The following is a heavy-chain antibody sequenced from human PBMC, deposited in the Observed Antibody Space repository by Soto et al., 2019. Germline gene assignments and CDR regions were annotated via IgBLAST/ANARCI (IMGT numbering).Heavy chain of an antibody. CDR1: GGSISSSGHY. D-gene: IGHD6-13*01. Sequence: SETLSLTCTVSGGSISSSGHYWGWVRQPPGKGLEWIGTIFYTGSTYYNPPLKSRVTISVDTSKNHFSLRLSSVTAADTAVYYCARRPCSRWYFFDYWGQGTLVTVSS. J-gene: IGHJ4*02. V-gene: IGHV4-39*02. CDR3: ARRPCSRWYFFDY. CDR2: IFYTGST.